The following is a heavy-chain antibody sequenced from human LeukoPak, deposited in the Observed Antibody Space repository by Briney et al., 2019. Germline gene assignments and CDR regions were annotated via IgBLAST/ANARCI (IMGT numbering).Heavy chain of an antibody. D-gene: IGHD2-21*02. V-gene: IGHV4-61*10. J-gene: IGHJ3*02. CDR2: IYYSGST. Sequence: PSETLSLTCTVSGGSISSGSFCWSWIRQPAGKGLEWIGYIYYSGSTNYNPSLKSRVTISVDTSKNQFSLKLSSVTAADTAVYYCASSFCGGDCKTHAFDIWGQGTMVTVSS. CDR1: GGSISSGSFC. CDR3: ASSFCGGDCKTHAFDI.